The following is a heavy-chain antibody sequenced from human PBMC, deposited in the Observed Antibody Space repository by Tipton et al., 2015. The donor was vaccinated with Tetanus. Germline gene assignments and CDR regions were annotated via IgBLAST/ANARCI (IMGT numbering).Heavy chain of an antibody. D-gene: IGHD3-3*01. CDR2: ISAYNGNT. CDR3: ARDPRFLEPNWYFDL. Sequence: QSGAEVKKPGASVKVSCKASGYTFTSYGISWVRQAPGQGLEWMGWISAYNGNTNYAQKLQGRVTMTTDTSTSTAYMELRSLRSDDTAVYYCARDPRFLEPNWYFDLWGRGTLVTVSS. J-gene: IGHJ2*01. CDR1: GYTFTSYG. V-gene: IGHV1-18*01.